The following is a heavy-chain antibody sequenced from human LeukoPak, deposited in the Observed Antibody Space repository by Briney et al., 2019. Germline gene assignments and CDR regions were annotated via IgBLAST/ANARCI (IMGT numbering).Heavy chain of an antibody. CDR3: ARGASRSFDI. D-gene: IGHD6-6*01. CDR2: MNPNSGNT. Sequence: ASVKVSCKASGYTFTSYAMNWVRQAPGQGLEWMGWMNPNSGNTGYALKFQGRVTITRHTSLSTAYMELSSLRSEDTAVYYCARGASRSFDIWGQGTLVTVSS. CDR1: GYTFTSYA. J-gene: IGHJ4*02. V-gene: IGHV1-8*03.